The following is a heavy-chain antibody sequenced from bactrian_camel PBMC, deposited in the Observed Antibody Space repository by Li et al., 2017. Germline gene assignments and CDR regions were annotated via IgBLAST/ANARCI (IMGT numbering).Heavy chain of an antibody. V-gene: IGHV3S1*01. Sequence: HVQLVESGGGLVQSGGSLRLSCAASGFDFSSYLVSWVRQAPGKGLEWVSSIGSNDITYYSHSVKGRFTVSRDNAKNTLYLQSNSLKTEDTAMYYCANHNGASGTWMFAYWGQGTQVTVS. CDR2: IGSNDIT. CDR3: ANHNGASGTWMFAY. CDR1: GFDFSSYL. J-gene: IGHJ6*01. D-gene: IGHD2*01.